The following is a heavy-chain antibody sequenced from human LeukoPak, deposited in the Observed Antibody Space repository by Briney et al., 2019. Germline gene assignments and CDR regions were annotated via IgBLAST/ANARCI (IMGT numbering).Heavy chain of an antibody. D-gene: IGHD7-27*01. CDR1: GFTFSSYA. CDR2: ISYDGSNK. CDR3: ARDRLPGVYYFDY. J-gene: IGHJ4*02. V-gene: IGHV3-30*04. Sequence: WGSLRLSCAASGFTFSSYAMHWVRQAPGKGLEWVAVISYDGSNKYYADSVKGRFTISRDNSKNTLYLQMNSLRAEDTAVYYCARDRLPGVYYFDYWGQGTLVTVSS.